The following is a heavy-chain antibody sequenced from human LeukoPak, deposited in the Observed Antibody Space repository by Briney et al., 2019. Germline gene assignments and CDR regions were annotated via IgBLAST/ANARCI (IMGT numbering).Heavy chain of an antibody. V-gene: IGHV3-30-3*01. J-gene: IGHJ4*02. CDR1: GFTFTAYL. CDR2: MSSDGNAM. Sequence: GGSLRLSCAASGFTFTAYLIHWVRQAPGKGLEWVAVMSSDGNAMFYADSVKGRFTISRDNSKNTLYLQMNSLRAEDTAVYYCARDGLRGFDYWGQGTLVTVSS. CDR3: ARDGLRGFDY. D-gene: IGHD4-17*01.